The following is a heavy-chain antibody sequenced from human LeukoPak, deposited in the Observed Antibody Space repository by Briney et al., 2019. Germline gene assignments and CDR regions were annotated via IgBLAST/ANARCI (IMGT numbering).Heavy chain of an antibody. J-gene: IGHJ4*02. CDR3: ARDYSRGDPDY. CDR2: ISVYNGNT. Sequence: ASVKVSCEASGYTFTRYGISWVRQAPGQGLEWMGWISVYNGNTNYTQKVQGRVTVTTETSTSTAYMELRSLRSDDTAVYYCARDYSRGDPDYWGQGTLVTVSS. D-gene: IGHD6-19*01. CDR1: GYTFTRYG. V-gene: IGHV1-18*01.